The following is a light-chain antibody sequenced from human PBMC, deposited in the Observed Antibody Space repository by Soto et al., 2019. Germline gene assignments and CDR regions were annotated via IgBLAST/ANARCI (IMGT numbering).Light chain of an antibody. J-gene: IGKJ1*01. CDR1: QSVSSSD. V-gene: IGKV3-20*01. Sequence: ESVLTHTPGTLSFSTGERATLSCRASQSVSSSDLAWYQQKPGQAPRLRIYGASSRATGIPDRFSGSGSGTDFTLTIIRLEPEDLAVYVCQLDGTSPRTCGQGTKVEVK. CDR3: QLDGTSPRT. CDR2: GAS.